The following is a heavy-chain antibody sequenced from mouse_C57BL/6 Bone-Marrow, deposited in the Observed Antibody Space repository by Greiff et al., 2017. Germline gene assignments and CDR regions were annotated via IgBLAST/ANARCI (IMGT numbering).Heavy chain of an antibody. V-gene: IGHV5-9*01. CDR3: ASPLYYYGSSYSYWYFDV. J-gene: IGHJ1*03. CDR1: GFTFSSYT. Sequence: EVQLQESGGGLVKPGGSLKLSCAASGFTFSSYTMSWVRQTPEKRLEWVATISGGGGNTYYPDSVKGRFPISRDNAKNTLYLQMSSLRSEDTALYYCASPLYYYGSSYSYWYFDVWGTGTTVTVSS. D-gene: IGHD1-1*01. CDR2: ISGGGGNT.